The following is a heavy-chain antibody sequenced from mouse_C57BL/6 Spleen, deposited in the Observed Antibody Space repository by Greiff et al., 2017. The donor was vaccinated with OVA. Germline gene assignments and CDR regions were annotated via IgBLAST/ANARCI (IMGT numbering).Heavy chain of an antibody. Sequence: QVQLQQSGAELARPGASVKLSCKASGYTFTSYGISWVKQSTGQGLEWIGAIYPRSGNTYYNEKFKGKATLTADKSSSTAYMQLRSLTSEDSAVFFCARLGLGYFEVWGTGTTVTVSS. CDR1: GYTFTSYG. CDR2: IYPRSGNT. CDR3: ARLGLGYFEV. D-gene: IGHD3-3*01. J-gene: IGHJ1*03. V-gene: IGHV1-81*01.